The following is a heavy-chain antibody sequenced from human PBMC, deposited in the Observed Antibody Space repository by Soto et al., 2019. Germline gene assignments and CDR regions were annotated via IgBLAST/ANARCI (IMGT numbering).Heavy chain of an antibody. CDR2: INAGNGNT. J-gene: IGHJ4*02. D-gene: IGHD3-22*01. CDR3: AREYIYYDSSGYYYVCDY. Sequence: ASVKVSCKASGYTFTSYAIHWVRQAPGQRHEWMGWINAGNGNTKYSQKFQGRVTITRDTSASTAYMELSSLRSEDTAVYYFAREYIYYDSSGYYYVCDYWGQGTLVTVSS. CDR1: GYTFTSYA. V-gene: IGHV1-3*01.